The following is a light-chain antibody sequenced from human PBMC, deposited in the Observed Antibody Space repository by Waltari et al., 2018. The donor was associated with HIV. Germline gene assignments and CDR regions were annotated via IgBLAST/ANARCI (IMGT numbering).Light chain of an antibody. CDR3: QVWDSTSDQVV. CDR2: YNR. V-gene: IGLV3-21*04. J-gene: IGLJ2*01. Sequence: SYVLTQPPSVSVAPGKTARITCGGDSIRSKSVHWYQEKPGRAPVLVIYYNRDRPSGIPERLSGFTSGNSATLTISRVEAGDEADYYCQVWDSTSDQVVFGGGTKLTVL. CDR1: SIRSKS.